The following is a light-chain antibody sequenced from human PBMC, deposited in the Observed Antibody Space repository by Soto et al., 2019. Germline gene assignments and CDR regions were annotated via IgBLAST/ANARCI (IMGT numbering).Light chain of an antibody. J-gene: IGKJ2*01. V-gene: IGKV1-39*01. Sequence: DIQRTQSPYTLSGAVGDRVTITCRASQTISSWLAWYQQKPGKAPNLLIYAASSLQSGVSSRFSGSGSGTDFTLTISSLQPEDSATYYCQQSYSLPYTLGQGTKVDI. CDR1: QTISSW. CDR2: AAS. CDR3: QQSYSLPYT.